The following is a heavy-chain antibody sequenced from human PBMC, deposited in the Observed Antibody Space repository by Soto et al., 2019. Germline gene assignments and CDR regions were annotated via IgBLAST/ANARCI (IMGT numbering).Heavy chain of an antibody. Sequence: EVQLVESGGDLVQPGGSLRLSCAASGFTFSTYWMSWVRQAPGKGLEGVANIKQDGSERYYVDSVKGRFTISRDNAKNSLYLQMNSLRAEDTALYYCATDSGTSDSWGQGTLVTVSS. CDR3: ATDSGTSDS. J-gene: IGHJ5*01. V-gene: IGHV3-7*01. CDR1: GFTFSTYW. D-gene: IGHD1-1*01. CDR2: IKQDGSER.